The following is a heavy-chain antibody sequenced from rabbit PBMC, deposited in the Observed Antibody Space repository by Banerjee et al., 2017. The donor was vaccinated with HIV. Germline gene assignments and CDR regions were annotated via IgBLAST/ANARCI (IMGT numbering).Heavy chain of an antibody. J-gene: IGHJ4*01. Sequence: QLKESGGGLVQPGGSLKLSCKASGIDFSLYYMSWVRQAPGKGLEWIGYIDPIFGTTYYATWVDGRFTISSHNAQNTLWLQLNSLTAADTATYFCARYVGFADYTFNLWGPGTLVTVS. D-gene: IGHD8-1*01. CDR2: IDPIFGTT. CDR1: GIDFSLYY. V-gene: IGHV1S7*01. CDR3: ARYVGFADYTFNL.